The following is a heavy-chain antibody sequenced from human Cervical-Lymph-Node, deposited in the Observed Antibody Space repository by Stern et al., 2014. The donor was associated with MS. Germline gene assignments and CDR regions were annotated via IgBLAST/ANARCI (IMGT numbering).Heavy chain of an antibody. V-gene: IGHV1-2*02. CDR3: GRGIKTFDP. D-gene: IGHD5-24*01. CDR1: GFRFTDYY. CDR2: INPKNGHT. J-gene: IGHJ5*02. Sequence: QVQLVQSGAEVKKPGASVKVSCETSGFRFTDYYIHWVRQAPGQGLEWMGCINPKNGHTQSAQKFQGRFTMTRDTSISTAYMELNSLKSDDTAMYYCGRGIKTFDPWGQGTLVTVSS.